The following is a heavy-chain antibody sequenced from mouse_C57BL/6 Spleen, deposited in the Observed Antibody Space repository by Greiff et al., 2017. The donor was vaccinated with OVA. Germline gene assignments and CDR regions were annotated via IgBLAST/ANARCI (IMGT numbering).Heavy chain of an antibody. Sequence: VHLVESGPGLVAPSQSLSITCTVSGFSLTSYAISWVRQPPGKGLEWLGVIWTGGGTNYNSALKSRLSISKDNSKSQVFLKMNSLQTDDTARYYCARHPTVVAHWYFDVWGTGTTVTVSS. CDR3: ARHPTVVAHWYFDV. CDR2: IWTGGGT. D-gene: IGHD1-1*01. J-gene: IGHJ1*03. V-gene: IGHV2-9-1*01. CDR1: GFSLTSYA.